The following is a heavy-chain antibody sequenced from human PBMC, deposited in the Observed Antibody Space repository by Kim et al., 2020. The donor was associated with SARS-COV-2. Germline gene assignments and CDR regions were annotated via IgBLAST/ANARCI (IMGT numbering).Heavy chain of an antibody. Sequence: GYAALVKGRFHITRDNAKNSLYLQMNSLRAEDTALYYCAKDIGYSSGGFDYWGQGTLVTVSS. J-gene: IGHJ4*02. CDR3: AKDIGYSSGGFDY. D-gene: IGHD5-18*01. V-gene: IGHV3-9*01.